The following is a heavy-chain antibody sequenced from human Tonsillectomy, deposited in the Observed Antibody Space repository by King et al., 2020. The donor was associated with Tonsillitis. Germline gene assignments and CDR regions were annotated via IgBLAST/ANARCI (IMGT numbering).Heavy chain of an antibody. CDR1: GYIFTSYW. J-gene: IGHJ4*02. D-gene: IGHD3-10*01. CDR3: ARQGDHYFGSGSFTD. V-gene: IGHV5-51*01. Sequence: QLVQSGAEVKKPGESLKISCQGSGYIFTSYWIGWVRQMPGKGLEWMGIIHPGDSDTSYSPSFQGQVASSADRSIGTAYLQRSSLKASDTAIYYCARQGDHYFGSGSFTDWGQGTLVTVSS. CDR2: IHPGDSDT.